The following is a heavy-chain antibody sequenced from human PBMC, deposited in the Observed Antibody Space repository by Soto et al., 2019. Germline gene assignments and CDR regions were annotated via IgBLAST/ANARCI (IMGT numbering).Heavy chain of an antibody. CDR3: AREYTAWPLAYGLDV. V-gene: IGHV3-21*01. D-gene: IGHD2-2*02. J-gene: IGHJ6*02. CDR2: ISSRSDI. CDR1: GFTFSTYS. Sequence: GGSLRLSCVGSGFTFSTYSINWVLQAPGKGLEWVSSISSRSDIYYADSVKGRFTISRDNAKNSVSLQMNSLRAEDTAVYYCAREYTAWPLAYGLDVWGQGTTVTVYS.